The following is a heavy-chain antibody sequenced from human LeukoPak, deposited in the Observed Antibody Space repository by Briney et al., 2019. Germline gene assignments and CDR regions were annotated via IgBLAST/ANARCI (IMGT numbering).Heavy chain of an antibody. Sequence: GGSLRLSCAASGFTFSSYWMSWVRQAPGKGLEWVANIKQDGSEKYYVDSVKGRFTISRDNAKNSLYLQMNSLRAEDTAVYYCAGDLYNWNDHPLDYWGQGTLVTVSS. CDR1: GFTFSSYW. CDR2: IKQDGSEK. V-gene: IGHV3-7*01. D-gene: IGHD1-1*01. J-gene: IGHJ4*02. CDR3: AGDLYNWNDHPLDY.